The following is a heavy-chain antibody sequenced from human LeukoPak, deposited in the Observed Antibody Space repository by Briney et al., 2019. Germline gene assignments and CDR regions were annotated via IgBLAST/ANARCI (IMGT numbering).Heavy chain of an antibody. D-gene: IGHD3-10*01. CDR1: GFTFSFYG. Sequence: GSLRLSCAASGFTFSFYGMSWVRQPPGKALEWIGNIFYSGSTYYSPSLKSRVTISLDTSRNQFSLKLNSVTAADAAVYYCAKSNGYGLIDIWGQGTMVTVSS. CDR2: IFYSGST. J-gene: IGHJ3*02. CDR3: AKSNGYGLIDI. V-gene: IGHV4-59*12.